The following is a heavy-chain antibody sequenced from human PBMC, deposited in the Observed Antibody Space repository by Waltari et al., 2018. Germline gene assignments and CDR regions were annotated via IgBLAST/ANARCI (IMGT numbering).Heavy chain of an antibody. Sequence: QLQLQESGPGLVKPSETLSLTCTVPGGSISSSSYYWGWIRHPPGKGLEWIGSIYYIGSTYYNPSLKGRVTISVDTSKNQFSLKLSSVTAADTAVYYCASYLYVIGGSGLGIDYWGQGTLVTVSS. D-gene: IGHD3-10*01. CDR2: IYYIGST. V-gene: IGHV4-39*01. CDR3: ASYLYVIGGSGLGIDY. CDR1: GGSISSSSYY. J-gene: IGHJ4*02.